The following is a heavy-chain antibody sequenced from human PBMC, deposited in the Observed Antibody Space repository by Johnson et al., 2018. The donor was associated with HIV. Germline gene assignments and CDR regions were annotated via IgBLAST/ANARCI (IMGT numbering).Heavy chain of an antibody. D-gene: IGHD3-22*01. Sequence: EVQLVESGGGLIQPGGSLRLSCAVFGFTVSRNYMSWVRQAPGKGMEWVSVIYSGDRTYSAVSVKGRFTISRDSSKNTLFLQMNSLRVEDTAVYYCAKLTAYDSSGYYYAPLGDDAFDIWCQGTMVTVSS. CDR1: GFTVSRNY. V-gene: IGHV3-53*01. CDR3: AKLTAYDSSGYYYAPLGDDAFDI. CDR2: IYSGDRT. J-gene: IGHJ3*02.